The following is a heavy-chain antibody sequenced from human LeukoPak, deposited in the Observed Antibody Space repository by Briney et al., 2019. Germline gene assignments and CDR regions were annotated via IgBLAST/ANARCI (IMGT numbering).Heavy chain of an antibody. D-gene: IGHD2-15*01. V-gene: IGHV3-48*03. CDR1: GFTFSSYA. Sequence: GGSLRLSCAASGFTFSSYAMSWVRQAPGKGLEWVSYISSSGSTIYYADSVKGRFTISRDNAKNSLYLQMNSLRAEDTAVYYCARISCSGGSCYLSPYYYGMDVWGQGTTVTVSS. CDR2: ISSSGSTI. CDR3: ARISCSGGSCYLSPYYYGMDV. J-gene: IGHJ6*02.